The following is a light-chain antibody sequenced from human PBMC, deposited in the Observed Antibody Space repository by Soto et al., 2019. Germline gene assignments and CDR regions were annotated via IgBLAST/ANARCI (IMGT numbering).Light chain of an antibody. CDR2: RDS. CDR1: SASIGSNY. V-gene: IGLV1-47*01. CDR3: EAWDDRLRGWV. Sequence: SVLPQAPSASGTPGQRVTISCSESSASIGSNYIYWYQQLPGTAPKLLIYRDSQRPSGVPDRFSGSKSGTSASLAISGLRSEEEADYYCEAWDDRLRGWVFAGGPQLIV. J-gene: IGLJ7*01.